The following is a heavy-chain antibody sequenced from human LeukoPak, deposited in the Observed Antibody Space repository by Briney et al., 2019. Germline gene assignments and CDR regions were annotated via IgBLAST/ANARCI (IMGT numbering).Heavy chain of an antibody. CDR2: ISSSGSTI. D-gene: IGHD4-17*01. CDR3: ARDPTVDDYGDPNYMDV. V-gene: IGHV3-48*03. Sequence: PGGSLRLSCSVSGFTFRSYEMNWVRQAPGKGLEWVSYISSSGSTIYYADSVKGRFTISKDNAKNSLYLQMNSLRAEDTAVYYCARDPTVDDYGDPNYMDVWGKGTTVTISS. J-gene: IGHJ6*03. CDR1: GFTFRSYE.